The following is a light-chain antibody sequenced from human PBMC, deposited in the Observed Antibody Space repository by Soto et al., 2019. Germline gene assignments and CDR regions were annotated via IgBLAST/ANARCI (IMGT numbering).Light chain of an antibody. CDR2: DVS. Sequence: QSALTQPASVSGPPGQSITISCTGTSSDVGGYNYVSWYQQHPGKAPKLMIYDVSNRPSGVSNRFSGSKSGNTASLTISGLQDEDEADYYCSSYTSSSTLDYVFGTWTKVTVL. CDR3: SSYTSSSTLDYV. V-gene: IGLV2-14*01. J-gene: IGLJ1*01. CDR1: SSDVGGYNY.